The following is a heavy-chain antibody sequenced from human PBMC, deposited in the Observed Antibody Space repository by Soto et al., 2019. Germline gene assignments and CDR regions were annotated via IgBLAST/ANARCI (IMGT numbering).Heavy chain of an antibody. CDR2: IYYSGST. V-gene: IGHV4-61*01. J-gene: IGHJ4*02. CDR3: ARSRPRYDSSGYYLWYFDY. Sequence: SETLSLTFTVSGGSVSSGSYYWSWIRQPPGKGLESIGYIYYSGSTNYNPSLKSRVTISVDTSKTQFSLKLSSVTAADTAVYYCARSRPRYDSSGYYLWYFDYWGQGTLVTVSS. D-gene: IGHD3-22*01. CDR1: GGSVSSGSYY.